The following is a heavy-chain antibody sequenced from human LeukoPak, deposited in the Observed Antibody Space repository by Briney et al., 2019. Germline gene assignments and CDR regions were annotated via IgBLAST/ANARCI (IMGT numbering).Heavy chain of an antibody. CDR1: GYSFASHY. CDR3: ARDTEDAYYYDSSGYPNWFDP. V-gene: IGHV1-2*06. CDR2: INPNSGGT. Sequence: ASVKVSCKASGYSFASHYMHWVRQAPGQGLEWMGLINPNSGGTNYAQKFQGRVTMTRDTSISTAYMELSRLRSDDTAVYYCARDTEDAYYYDSSGYPNWFDPWGQGTLVTVSS. D-gene: IGHD3-22*01. J-gene: IGHJ5*02.